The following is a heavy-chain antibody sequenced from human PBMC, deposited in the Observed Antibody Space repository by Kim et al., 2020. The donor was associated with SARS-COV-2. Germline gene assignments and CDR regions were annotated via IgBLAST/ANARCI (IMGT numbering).Heavy chain of an antibody. D-gene: IGHD6-13*01. CDR1: GFTFSSYG. J-gene: IGHJ6*02. CDR2: IWYDGSNK. Sequence: GGSLRLSCAASGFTFSSYGMHWVRQAPGKGLEWVAVIWYDGSNKYYADSVKGRFTISRDNSKNTLYLQMNSLRAEDTAVYYCARDRRIAAAGYYYYYGMDVWGQGTTVTVSS. CDR3: ARDRRIAAAGYYYYYGMDV. V-gene: IGHV3-33*01.